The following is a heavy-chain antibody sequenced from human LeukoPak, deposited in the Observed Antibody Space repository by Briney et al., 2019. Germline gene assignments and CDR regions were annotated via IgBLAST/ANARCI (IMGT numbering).Heavy chain of an antibody. CDR3: ARGEVSRITIFGVVSWSNWFDP. CDR1: GGSISSSNW. D-gene: IGHD3-3*01. V-gene: IGHV4-4*02. Sequence: PSGTLSLTCAVSGGSISSSNWWSWVRQPPGKGLEWIGEIYHSGSTKYNPSLKSRVTISVDTSKNQFSLKLSSVTAADTAVYYCARGEVSRITIFGVVSWSNWFDPWGQGTLVTVSS. CDR2: IYHSGST. J-gene: IGHJ5*02.